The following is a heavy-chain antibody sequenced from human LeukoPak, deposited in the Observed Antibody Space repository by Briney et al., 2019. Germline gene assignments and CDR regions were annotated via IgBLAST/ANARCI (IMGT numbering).Heavy chain of an antibody. CDR2: IIPIFGIA. CDR1: GGTFSSYA. D-gene: IGHD6-6*01. V-gene: IGHV1-69*04. Sequence: ASVKVSCKASGGTFSSYAISWVRQVPGQGLEWMGRIIPIFGIANYAQKFQGRVTITADKSTSTAYMELSSLRSEDTAVYYCARDSSSSETLDYWGQGTLVTVSS. CDR3: ARDSSSSETLDY. J-gene: IGHJ4*02.